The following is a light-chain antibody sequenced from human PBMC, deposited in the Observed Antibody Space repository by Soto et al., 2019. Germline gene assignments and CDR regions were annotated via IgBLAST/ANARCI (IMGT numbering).Light chain of an antibody. CDR2: DAS. V-gene: IGLV2-11*01. J-gene: IGLJ2*01. Sequence: QSALTQPRSVSASPGQSVTISCTGTSSNVGGYNYVSWYQQNPGKAPKLMIYDASKRPPGVPDRFSGSKSGNAASLTISGLQAEDEADHYCCSYAASYTLVFGGGTQLTVL. CDR1: SSNVGGYNY. CDR3: CSYAASYTLV.